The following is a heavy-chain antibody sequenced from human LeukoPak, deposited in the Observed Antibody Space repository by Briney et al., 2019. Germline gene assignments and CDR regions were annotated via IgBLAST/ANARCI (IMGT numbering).Heavy chain of an antibody. Sequence: SETLSLTCTVSGGSISSSSYYWGWIRQPPGKGLKWIGSIYYSGSTYYNPSLKSRVTISVDTSKNQFSLKLSSVTAADTAVYYCARIGEAFEYSSSYYFDYWGQGTLVTVSS. J-gene: IGHJ4*02. CDR3: ARIGEAFEYSSSYYFDY. CDR2: IYYSGST. CDR1: GGSISSSSYY. D-gene: IGHD6-6*01. V-gene: IGHV4-39*01.